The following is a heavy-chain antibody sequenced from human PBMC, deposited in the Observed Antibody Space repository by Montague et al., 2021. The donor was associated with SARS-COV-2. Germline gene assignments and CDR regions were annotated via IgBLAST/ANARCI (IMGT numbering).Heavy chain of an antibody. J-gene: IGHJ4*02. D-gene: IGHD6-19*01. CDR2: IYWDDNK. V-gene: IGHV2-5*02. CDR1: GFSLSTNEMG. Sequence: VKPTQTLTLTCSFSGFSLSTNEMGVGWIRQPPGKALEWLALIYWDDNKHYSPSLKTRLTITKDTSINQVVLTVTNLDPVDTGTYYCARRYISDWTGFDYWGQGTLVTVSS. CDR3: ARRYISDWTGFDY.